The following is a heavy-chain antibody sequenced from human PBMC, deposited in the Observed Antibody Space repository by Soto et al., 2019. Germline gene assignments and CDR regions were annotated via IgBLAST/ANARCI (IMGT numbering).Heavy chain of an antibody. V-gene: IGHV3-48*03. CDR2: ITSGGTT. CDR3: ARVLYATWSSFDY. Sequence: EVQLVESGGGLEQPGGSLRLSCTASGFTFSSYEMTWVRQAPGKGLEWISYITSGGTTYYADSAKGRFTISRDNAKNSLYLHLNSLTAEDTAIYYCARVLYATWSSFDYWGQGTLVTASS. CDR1: GFTFSSYE. J-gene: IGHJ4*02. D-gene: IGHD1-26*01.